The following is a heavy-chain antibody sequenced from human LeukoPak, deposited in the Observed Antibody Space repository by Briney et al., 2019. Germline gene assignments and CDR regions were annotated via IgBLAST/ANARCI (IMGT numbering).Heavy chain of an antibody. CDR1: GGSINSYY. CDR3: ARHLVTTDDWYFDL. J-gene: IGHJ2*01. D-gene: IGHD4-17*01. CDR2: IHYSGST. Sequence: SETLSLTCTVAGGSINSYYWSWIRQPPGKGLEWIGDIHYSGSTNYNPSLKSRVTISVDASKNQSSLKLSSVTAADTAVYYCARHLVTTDDWYFDLWGRGTLVTVSS. V-gene: IGHV4-59*08.